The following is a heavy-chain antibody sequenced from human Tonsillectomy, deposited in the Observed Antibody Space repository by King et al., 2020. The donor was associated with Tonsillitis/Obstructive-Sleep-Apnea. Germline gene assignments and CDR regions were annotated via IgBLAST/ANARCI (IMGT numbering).Heavy chain of an antibody. CDR1: GFTFSSYS. CDR3: ARAANVVVPADTDY. D-gene: IGHD2-2*01. CDR2: ISSSSSYI. Sequence: VQLVESGGGLVKPGGSLRLSCAASGFTFSSYSMNWVRQAPGKGLEWFSSISSSSSYIYYADSVKGRFTISRDNAKNSLYLQMNSLRAEDTAVYYCARAANVVVPADTDYWGQGTQVTVSS. J-gene: IGHJ4*02. V-gene: IGHV3-21*01.